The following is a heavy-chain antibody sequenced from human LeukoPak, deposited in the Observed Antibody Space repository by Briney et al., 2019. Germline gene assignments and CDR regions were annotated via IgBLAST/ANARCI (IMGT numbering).Heavy chain of an antibody. Sequence: SETLSLTCTVSGGSISSYYWSWIRQPPGKGLEWIGNIYYTGNTNYNPSLKSRVTISVDTSKNQFSLKLTSVTAADSAVYYCARGGRGAAAGLDYWGQGTLVTVSS. D-gene: IGHD6-13*01. V-gene: IGHV4-59*01. CDR2: IYYTGNT. CDR3: ARGGRGAAAGLDY. CDR1: GGSISSYY. J-gene: IGHJ4*02.